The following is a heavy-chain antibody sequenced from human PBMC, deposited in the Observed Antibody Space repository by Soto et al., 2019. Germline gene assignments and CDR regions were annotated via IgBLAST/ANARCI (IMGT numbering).Heavy chain of an antibody. V-gene: IGHV3-21*01. CDR3: SASKHSRGSYYNFYYYYGMDV. Sequence: PGGSLRLSCAASGFTFSSYSMNWVRQAPGKGLEWVSSISSSSSYIYYADSVKGRFTISRDNAKNSLYLQMNSLRAEDTAVYYCSASKHSRGSYYNFYYYYGMDVWGQGTTVTVSS. CDR2: ISSSSSYI. D-gene: IGHD3-10*01. J-gene: IGHJ6*02. CDR1: GFTFSSYS.